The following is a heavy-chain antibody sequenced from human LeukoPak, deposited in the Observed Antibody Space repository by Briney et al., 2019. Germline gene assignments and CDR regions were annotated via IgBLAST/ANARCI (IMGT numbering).Heavy chain of an antibody. Sequence: GASVKVSCKASGYTFTAYYMHWVRQAPGQGIEWMGWINSNSGGTNYAQKFQGRVTMTRDTSISTSYMELSRLRSDDTAVYYCAILVVAATFDYWGQGTLVTVSS. V-gene: IGHV1-2*02. CDR3: AILVVAATFDY. J-gene: IGHJ4*02. CDR1: GYTFTAYY. D-gene: IGHD2-15*01. CDR2: INSNSGGT.